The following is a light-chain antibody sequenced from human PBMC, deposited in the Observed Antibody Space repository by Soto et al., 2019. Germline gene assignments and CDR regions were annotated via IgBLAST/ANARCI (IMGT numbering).Light chain of an antibody. CDR1: RSNIGAGFD. V-gene: IGLV1-40*01. Sequence: QSVLTQPPSVSGAPGQRVTISCPGTRSNIGAGFDVHWYQQLPGTAPKLLIYDNNNRPSGVPDRFSGSKSGTSASLAITGRQAEDESDYYCQSYDGSLSGHVVFGVGTKVTVL. CDR2: DNN. CDR3: QSYDGSLSGHVV. J-gene: IGLJ2*01.